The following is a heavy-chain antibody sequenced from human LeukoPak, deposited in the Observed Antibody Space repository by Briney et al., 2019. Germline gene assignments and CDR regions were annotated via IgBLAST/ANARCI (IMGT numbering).Heavy chain of an antibody. CDR2: FNHSGST. CDR1: GGCFSGYY. V-gene: IGHV4-34*01. CDR3: ATKGALSGSYYTNKAFDI. Sequence: PSVTLSLTCAVYGGCFSGYYWSWIRQPPGKGLEWIGEFNHSGSTNYNPSLKSRVTISVDTSKNQFSLKLSSVTAADTAVYYCATKGALSGSYYTNKAFDIRGQGTMVTVSS. D-gene: IGHD3-10*01. J-gene: IGHJ3*02.